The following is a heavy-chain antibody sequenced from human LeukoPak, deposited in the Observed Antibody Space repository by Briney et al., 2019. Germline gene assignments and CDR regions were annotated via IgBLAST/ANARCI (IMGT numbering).Heavy chain of an antibody. CDR1: GGSISSYY. V-gene: IGHV4-4*07. CDR3: ARGAWFDP. J-gene: IGHJ5*02. Sequence: SETLSLTCTVSGGSISSYYWSWIRQPAGKGLEWIGRIFHSGSTNYNPSLKSRVIMSVDTPKNQFSLKLTSVTAADTAVYYCARGAWFDPWGLGTLVTVSS. CDR2: IFHSGST.